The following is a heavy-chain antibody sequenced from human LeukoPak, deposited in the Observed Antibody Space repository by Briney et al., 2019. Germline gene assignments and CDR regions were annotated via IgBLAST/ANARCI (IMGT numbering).Heavy chain of an antibody. CDR2: INHSGST. CDR1: GGSFSGYY. CDR3: ARGPLRGYCSGGSCYSGLFDY. Sequence: SETLSLTCAVYGGSFSGYYWSWIRQPPGKGLEWIGEINHSGSTNYNPSLKSRVTISVETSKNQFSLKLSSVTAADTAVYYCARGPLRGYCSGGSCYSGLFDYWGQGTLVTVSS. J-gene: IGHJ4*02. V-gene: IGHV4-34*01. D-gene: IGHD2-15*01.